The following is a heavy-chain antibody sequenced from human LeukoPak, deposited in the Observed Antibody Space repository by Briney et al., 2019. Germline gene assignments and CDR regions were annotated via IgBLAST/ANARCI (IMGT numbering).Heavy chain of an antibody. J-gene: IGHJ4*02. V-gene: IGHV3-30*03. CDR1: GFTFSSYG. Sequence: GRSLRLSCAASGFTFSSYGMHWVRQAPGKGLEWVAVISYDGSNKYYVDSVKGRFTISRDNSKNTLYLQMNSLRAKDTAVYYCATRGGPSTFGELLVALDYWGQGALVTVSS. CDR2: ISYDGSNK. CDR3: ATRGGPSTFGELLVALDY. D-gene: IGHD3-10*01.